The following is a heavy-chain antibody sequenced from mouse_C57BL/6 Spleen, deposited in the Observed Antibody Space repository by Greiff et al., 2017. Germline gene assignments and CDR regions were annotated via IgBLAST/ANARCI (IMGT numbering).Heavy chain of an antibody. V-gene: IGHV5-17*01. D-gene: IGHD2-3*01. CDR1: GFTFSDYG. CDR2: ISSGSSTI. J-gene: IGHJ4*01. CDR3: ARRDYEGDYGAMGD. Sequence: EVQRVESGGGLVKPGGSLKLSCAASGFTFSDYGMHWVRQAPEKGLEWVAYISSGSSTIYYADTVKGRFTISRDNAKNTLFLQMSSLRAEDTAMYYCARRDYEGDYGAMGDWGQGTSVTVSS.